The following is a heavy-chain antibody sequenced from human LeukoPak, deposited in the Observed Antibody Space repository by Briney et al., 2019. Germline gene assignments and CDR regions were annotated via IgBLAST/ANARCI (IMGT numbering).Heavy chain of an antibody. V-gene: IGHV3-23*01. CDR3: AKVHGVPY. CDR1: GFTFSNYA. D-gene: IGHD1-1*01. CDR2: ISSSADST. J-gene: IGHJ4*02. Sequence: GGSLRLSCAASGFTFSNYAMSWVRQAPGKGLEWVSAISSSADSTYYADSVKGRLTISRDNSKNTLYLQMNSLRVEDTALYYCAKVHGVPYWGQGTLVTVSS.